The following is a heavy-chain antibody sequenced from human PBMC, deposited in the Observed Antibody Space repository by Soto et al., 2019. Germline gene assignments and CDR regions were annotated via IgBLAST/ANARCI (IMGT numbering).Heavy chain of an antibody. V-gene: IGHV3-15*01. J-gene: IGHJ6*03. CDR2: IKSKTDGGTT. CDR3: TTDLKDYGDYGMYYYYYMDV. D-gene: IGHD4-17*01. Sequence: EVQLVESGGGLVKPGGSLRLSCAASGFTFSNAWMSWVRQAPGKGLEWVGRIKSKTDGGTTDYAAPVKGRFTISRDDSKNTLYLQMNSLKTEDTAVYYCTTDLKDYGDYGMYYYYYMDVRGKGTTVTVSS. CDR1: GFTFSNAW.